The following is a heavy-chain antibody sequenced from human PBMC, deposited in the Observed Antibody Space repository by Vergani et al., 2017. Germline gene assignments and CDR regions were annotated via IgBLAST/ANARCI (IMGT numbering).Heavy chain of an antibody. D-gene: IGHD1-26*01. Sequence: QLQLQESGPGLVKPSETLSLTCTVSGVSIGSNSYYWGWIRQPPGKGLEWIGTIYYTGTTYYNEAHKSLLTISVDTSKNQFSLNLTSVTAADTAVYYCTRYGRRGWEGYFQQWGQGTLVTASS. CDR2: IYYTGTT. CDR1: GVSIGSNSYY. J-gene: IGHJ1*01. V-gene: IGHV4-39*01. CDR3: TRYGRRGWEGYFQQ.